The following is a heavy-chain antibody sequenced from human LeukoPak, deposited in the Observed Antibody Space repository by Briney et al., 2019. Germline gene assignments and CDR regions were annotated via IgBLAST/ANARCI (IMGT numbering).Heavy chain of an antibody. Sequence: GSLSLSFAASGFTFSSYSMNWVRPAPGKGLEWVSSISSSSSYIYYADSVKGRFTISRDNAKNSLYLQMNSLRAEDTAVYYCARGGGAAAIDYWGQGTLVTVSS. CDR3: ARGGGAAAIDY. CDR1: GFTFSSYS. J-gene: IGHJ4*02. D-gene: IGHD6-13*01. V-gene: IGHV3-21*01. CDR2: ISSSSSYI.